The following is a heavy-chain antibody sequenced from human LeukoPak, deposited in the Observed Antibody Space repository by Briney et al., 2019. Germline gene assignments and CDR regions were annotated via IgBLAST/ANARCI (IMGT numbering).Heavy chain of an antibody. Sequence: ASVKVSCKASGYTFTSYDINWVRQATGQGLEWLGWVNPNSGHAGSPQKFQGRVTMTRDTSISTAYMELSSLTSEDTAVYYCARVVLDGVDVWGQGTAVTVSS. V-gene: IGHV1-8*01. CDR3: ARVVLDGVDV. D-gene: IGHD3-3*02. J-gene: IGHJ6*02. CDR1: GYTFTSYD. CDR2: VNPNSGHA.